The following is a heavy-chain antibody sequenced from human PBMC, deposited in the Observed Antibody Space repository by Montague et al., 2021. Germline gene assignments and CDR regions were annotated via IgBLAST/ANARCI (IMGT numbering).Heavy chain of an antibody. CDR3: ARRGVVTGWFDP. CDR1: GGSFSGYY. J-gene: IGHJ5*02. Sequence: SETLSLTCTVYGGSFSGYYWRWICQSPGKGLEWIGEINHSGSTNYNPSLKSRVTISVDTSKNQFSLKLSSVTAADTAVYYCARRGVVTGWFDPWGQGTLVTVSS. CDR2: INHSGST. V-gene: IGHV4-34*01. D-gene: IGHD2-21*02.